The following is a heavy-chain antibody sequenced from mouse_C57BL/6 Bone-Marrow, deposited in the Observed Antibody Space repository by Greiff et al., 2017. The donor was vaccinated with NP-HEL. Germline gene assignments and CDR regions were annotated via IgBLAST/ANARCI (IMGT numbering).Heavy chain of an antibody. V-gene: IGHV14-4*01. CDR2: IDPESGDT. CDR3: TTGGSSPYAMDY. CDR1: GFNIKDDY. D-gene: IGHD1-1*01. Sequence: EVQLQQSGAELVRPGASVKLSCTVSGFNIKDDYMHWVKQRPEQGLEWIGWIDPESGDTEYASKFQGKATITADTSSNTAYLQLSSLTSEDTAVYYCTTGGSSPYAMDYWGQGTSVTVSS. J-gene: IGHJ4*01.